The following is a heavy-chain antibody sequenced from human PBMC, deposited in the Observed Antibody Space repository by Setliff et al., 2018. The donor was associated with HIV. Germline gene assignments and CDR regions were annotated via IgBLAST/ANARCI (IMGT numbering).Heavy chain of an antibody. CDR1: GFPFSSHG. D-gene: IGHD2-15*01. J-gene: IGHJ5*02. CDR3: ARGYCGGGICYSPNWLDP. Sequence: GGSLRLSCVPSGFPFSSHGMHWVRQAAGKGLEWIAFIQYDGNTKEYAESVRGRFTISRDNSKNTLFLQMNSLTVDDTAVYYCARGYCGGGICYSPNWLDPWGQGTLVTVSS. CDR2: IQYDGNTK. V-gene: IGHV3-30*02.